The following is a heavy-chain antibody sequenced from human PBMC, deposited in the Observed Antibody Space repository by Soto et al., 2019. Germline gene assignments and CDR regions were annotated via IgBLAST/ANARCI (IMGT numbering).Heavy chain of an antibody. V-gene: IGHV3-30*03. CDR3: AIEPRYYYDSSGYYYGENWFDP. CDR2: ISYDGSNK. Sequence: GGSLRLSCAASGFTFSSYGMHWVRQAPGKGLEWVAVISYDGSNKYYADSVKGRFTISRDNSKNTLYLQMNSLRAEDTAVYYCAIEPRYYYDSSGYYYGENWFDPWGQGTLVTVSS. J-gene: IGHJ5*02. D-gene: IGHD3-22*01. CDR1: GFTFSSYG.